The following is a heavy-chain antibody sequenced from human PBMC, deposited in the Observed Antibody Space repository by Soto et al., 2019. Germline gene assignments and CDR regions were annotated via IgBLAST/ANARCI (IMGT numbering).Heavy chain of an antibody. CDR1: GFTFSSYG. CDR2: ISYDGSNK. J-gene: IGHJ4*02. D-gene: IGHD2-15*01. V-gene: IGHV3-30*18. CDR3: AKAGGYCSGGSCYFLFDY. Sequence: QVQLVESGGGVVQPGRSLRLSCAASGFTFSSYGMHWVRQAPGKGLEWVAVISYDGSNKYYADSVKGRFTISRDNSKNTLYLQMNSLRAEDTAVYYCAKAGGYCSGGSCYFLFDYWGQGTLVIVSS.